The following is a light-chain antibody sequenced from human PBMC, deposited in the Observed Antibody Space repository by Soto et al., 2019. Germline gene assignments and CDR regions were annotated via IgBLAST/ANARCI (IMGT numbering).Light chain of an antibody. CDR1: SSDVGVYNL. Sequence: QSVLTQPASVSGSPGQSITISCTGTSSDVGVYNLVSWYQQYPGKAPKLIIYEANKRPSGVSNRFSGSKSGNTASLTISGLQAKDEADYFCCSYTGGNNGVFGGGTKLTVL. J-gene: IGLJ2*01. CDR3: CSYTGGNNGV. CDR2: EAN. V-gene: IGLV2-23*01.